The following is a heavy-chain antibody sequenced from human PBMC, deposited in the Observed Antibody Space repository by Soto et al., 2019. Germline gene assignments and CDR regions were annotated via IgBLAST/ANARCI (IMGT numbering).Heavy chain of an antibody. V-gene: IGHV3-23*01. D-gene: IGHD2-2*01. J-gene: IGHJ5*02. Sequence: LRLSCAASVFSFSSYGMSWVRQAPGKGLEWVSGISGFGDSTYYADSVKGRFTISRDNSENTLYLQMNSLRAEDTAVYFCAKDAVVVVPAVIRNWFDPWGQGTQVTVSS. CDR2: ISGFGDST. CDR3: AKDAVVVVPAVIRNWFDP. CDR1: VFSFSSYG.